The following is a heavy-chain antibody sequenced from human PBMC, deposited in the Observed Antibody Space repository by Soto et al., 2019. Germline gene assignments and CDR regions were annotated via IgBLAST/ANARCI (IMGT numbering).Heavy chain of an antibody. CDR1: GYTFTSYG. CDR3: ARGRYGDY. D-gene: IGHD1-1*01. J-gene: IGHJ4*02. Sequence: QVHLVQTGGMVKKPGASVKVSCKTSGYTFTSYGITWVGQAPGQGLEWMGWISAHNGNTDYAQKLQGRVIVTRDTSTSTAYMELRSLRSDDTAVYYCARGRYGDYWGQGALVTVSS. CDR2: ISAHNGNT. V-gene: IGHV1-18*01.